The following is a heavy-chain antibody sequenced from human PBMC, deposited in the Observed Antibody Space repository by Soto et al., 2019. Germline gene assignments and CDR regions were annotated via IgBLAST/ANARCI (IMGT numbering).Heavy chain of an antibody. D-gene: IGHD6-13*01. CDR2: IYWDDDK. J-gene: IGHJ4*02. V-gene: IGHV2-5*02. CDR1: GFALNTYGVA. Sequence: QITLKESGPTLVKPTETLTLTCSFSGFALNTYGVAVAWIRQPPGKALEWIALIYWDDDKRYSPSLKSRRTTTKATSKNQAVLPRTNVAPVETATDYSARNRIAAPAGTGHFDYWCRAGLVTVSS. CDR3: ARNRIAAPAGTGHFDY.